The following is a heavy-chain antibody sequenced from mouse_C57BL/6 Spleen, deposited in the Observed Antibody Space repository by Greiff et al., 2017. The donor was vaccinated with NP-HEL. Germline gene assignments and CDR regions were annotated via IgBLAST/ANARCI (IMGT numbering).Heavy chain of an antibody. CDR2: INPSGGYT. CDR3: AREGTGSRFDY. Sequence: QVQLLQSGAELARPGASVTLSCTASGFTFTSYSMHWVTQRPGQGLEWIGYINPSGGYTKYNQRFKDKATLTAYKYSSTAYMQLRSLTSEDSAVYYCAREGTGSRFDYWGQGTTLTVSS. D-gene: IGHD3-3*01. CDR1: GFTFTSYS. J-gene: IGHJ2*01. V-gene: IGHV1-4*01.